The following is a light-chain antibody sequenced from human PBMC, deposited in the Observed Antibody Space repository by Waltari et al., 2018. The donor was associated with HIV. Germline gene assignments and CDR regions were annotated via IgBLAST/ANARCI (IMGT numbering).Light chain of an antibody. Sequence: QSVLTQPPSVSGAPGQRVTISCTGSSSNTGAGYDVHWYQQLPGTAPRLLTYANTRRPSGVPDRFSGSKSGTSASLAIAGLQDEDEAVYYCQSYDRSLSVWVFGGGTKVTVL. CDR1: SSNTGAGYD. V-gene: IGLV1-40*01. J-gene: IGLJ3*02. CDR2: ANT. CDR3: QSYDRSLSVWV.